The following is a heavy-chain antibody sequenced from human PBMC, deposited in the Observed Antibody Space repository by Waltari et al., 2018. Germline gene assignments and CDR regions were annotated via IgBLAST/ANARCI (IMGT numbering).Heavy chain of an antibody. D-gene: IGHD2-15*01. Sequence: QLQLQESGPGLVKPSGTLSLICAVSGDSMSNNWWSWVRQSPGKGLEWIGQVLGSGRTNYNPSFASRVTISLDTSTYQFALKMTSATAADTALYYCARDQGRGLYLDTWGQGTLVTVSP. CDR1: GDSMSNNW. CDR2: VLGSGRT. J-gene: IGHJ4*02. CDR3: ARDQGRGLYLDT. V-gene: IGHV4-4*02.